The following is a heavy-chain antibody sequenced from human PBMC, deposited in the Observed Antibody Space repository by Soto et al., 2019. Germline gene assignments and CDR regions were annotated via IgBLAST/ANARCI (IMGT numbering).Heavy chain of an antibody. CDR1: GFTFSSYG. J-gene: IGHJ4*02. D-gene: IGHD2-21*01. CDR3: ARGLHSLFDY. CDR2: IWYDGNNK. Sequence: HPGGSLRLSCAASGFTFSSYGMHWVRQALGKGLEWVAVIWYDGNNKYYADSVKGRFTISRDNSNNTLYVQMTSLRAEDTAVYYCARGLHSLFDYWGQGTLVTVSS. V-gene: IGHV3-33*01.